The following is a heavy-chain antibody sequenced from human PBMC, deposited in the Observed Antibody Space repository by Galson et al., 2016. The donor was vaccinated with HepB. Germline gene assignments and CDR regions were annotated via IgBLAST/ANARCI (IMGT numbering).Heavy chain of an antibody. CDR3: ARHTVVNSETQDAFYI. Sequence: QSGAEVKKPGESLKISCKGSKYSFTNYWIGWVRQIPGKGLEWMGIIYPADSDTRYSPSFQGQVTISADKSISTAYLQWSSLQASDTAMYYCARHTVVNSETQDAFYIWGQGTMVTVSS. J-gene: IGHJ3*02. D-gene: IGHD4-23*01. CDR2: IYPADSDT. CDR1: KYSFTNYW. V-gene: IGHV5-51*01.